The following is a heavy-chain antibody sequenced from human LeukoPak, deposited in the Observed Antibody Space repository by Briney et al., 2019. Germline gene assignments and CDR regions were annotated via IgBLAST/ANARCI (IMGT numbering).Heavy chain of an antibody. CDR2: IYGGGGT. J-gene: IGHJ4*02. D-gene: IGHD2-15*01. Sequence: GGSLRLSCAASGFTVSSNYMSWVRQAPGKGLEWVSVIYGGGGTYYADSVKGRFTISRDNSKNTMYLKMNTLRAEDAAVYYCASPYCSGDSCYSGYWGQGTLVTVSS. CDR1: GFTVSSNY. V-gene: IGHV3-66*01. CDR3: ASPYCSGDSCYSGY.